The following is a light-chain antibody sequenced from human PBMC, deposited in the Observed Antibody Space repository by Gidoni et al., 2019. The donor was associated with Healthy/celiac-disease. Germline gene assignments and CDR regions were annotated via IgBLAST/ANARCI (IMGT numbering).Light chain of an antibody. Sequence: DIVMTQSPLSLRVTPGEPASISCRSSQSLLHSNGYNYLDWYLQKPGQSPQLLIYLGSNRASGVPDRFSGSGSGTDFTLKISRVEAEDVGVYYCMQALQTPRTFXQXTKLEIK. CDR1: QSLLHSNGYNY. CDR3: MQALQTPRT. CDR2: LGS. J-gene: IGKJ2*01. V-gene: IGKV2-28*01.